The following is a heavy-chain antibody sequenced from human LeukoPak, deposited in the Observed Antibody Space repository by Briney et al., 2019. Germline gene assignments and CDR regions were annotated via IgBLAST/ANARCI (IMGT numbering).Heavy chain of an antibody. CDR3: AMTSGSTRDAFDI. V-gene: IGHV1-8*01. D-gene: IGHD1-26*01. Sequence: ASVKVSCKASGYTFTSYDINWVRQATGQGLEWMGWMNPNSGNTGYAQKFQGRVTMTRNTSISTAYMELSSLRSEDTAVYYCAMTSGSTRDAFDIWGQGTMVTVSS. CDR1: GYTFTSYD. J-gene: IGHJ3*02. CDR2: MNPNSGNT.